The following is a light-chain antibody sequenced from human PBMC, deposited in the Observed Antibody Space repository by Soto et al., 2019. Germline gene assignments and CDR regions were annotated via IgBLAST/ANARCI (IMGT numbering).Light chain of an antibody. CDR3: TSYAGSNIWL. Sequence: QSALTQPPSASGSPGQSVTISCTGTRSDVGAYNYVSWYQQYPGKAPKLMIYEVSKRPSGVPDRFSGSKSGKTASLTVSGLQPEDEADYYCTSYAGSNIWLFCGVPKLTVL. V-gene: IGLV2-8*01. CDR2: EVS. J-gene: IGLJ3*02. CDR1: RSDVGAYNY.